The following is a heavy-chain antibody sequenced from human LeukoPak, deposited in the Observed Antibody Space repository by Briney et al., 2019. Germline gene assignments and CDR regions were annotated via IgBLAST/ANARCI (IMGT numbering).Heavy chain of an antibody. CDR1: GGSISSGGYS. CDR2: IYHSGST. D-gene: IGHD5-18*01. V-gene: IGHV4-30-2*02. CDR3: ARRRGYSYGYRYYYGMDV. Sequence: PSETLSLTCAVSGGSISSGGYSWSWIRQPPGKGLEWIGYIYHSGSTYYNPSLKSRVTISVDRSKNQFSLKLSSVTAADTAVYYCARRRGYSYGYRYYYGMDVWGKGTTVTVSS. J-gene: IGHJ6*04.